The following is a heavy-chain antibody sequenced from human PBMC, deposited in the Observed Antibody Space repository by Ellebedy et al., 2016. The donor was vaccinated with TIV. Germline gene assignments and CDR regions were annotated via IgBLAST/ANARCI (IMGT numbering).Heavy chain of an antibody. Sequence: GESLKISCAASGFTFNNYWMHWVRQVPGKGPVWVSGINSDGSSTYYADSVKGRFTISRDDVKNTLFLQMNSLRAEDTAVYYCARGKSGSYVAFDYWGQGTLVTVSS. D-gene: IGHD1-26*01. V-gene: IGHV3-74*01. CDR2: INSDGSST. J-gene: IGHJ4*02. CDR3: ARGKSGSYVAFDY. CDR1: GFTFNNYW.